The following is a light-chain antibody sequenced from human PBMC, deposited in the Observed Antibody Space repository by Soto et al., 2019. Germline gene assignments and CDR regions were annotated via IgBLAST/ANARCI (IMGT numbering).Light chain of an antibody. CDR1: SSNIGAGFD. Sequence: QSVLTQPPSVSEAPGQRGTISCIGRSSNIGAGFDVHWYQHLPGTAPKLLIHSNNNRPSGVPDRFAGSKSGNSASLAITGLQAEDEADYYCQSYDSSLGTWVFGGGTQLTVL. J-gene: IGLJ3*02. V-gene: IGLV1-40*01. CDR2: SNN. CDR3: QSYDSSLGTWV.